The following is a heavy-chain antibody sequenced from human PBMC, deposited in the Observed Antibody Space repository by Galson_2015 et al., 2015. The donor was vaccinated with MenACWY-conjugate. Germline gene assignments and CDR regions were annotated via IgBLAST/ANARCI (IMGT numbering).Heavy chain of an antibody. Sequence: SLRLSCAASGFTFTGYDFNWARQAPGTGLEWLSYISKSGSPIYYADSVKGRFTISRDNIKKSLFLEMNSLRAGDTGVYYCARVGTWIHQYFYYMDVWGKGTTVTVSS. J-gene: IGHJ6*03. CDR2: ISKSGSPI. CDR3: ARVGTWIHQYFYYMDV. V-gene: IGHV3-48*03. D-gene: IGHD5-18*01. CDR1: GFTFTGYD.